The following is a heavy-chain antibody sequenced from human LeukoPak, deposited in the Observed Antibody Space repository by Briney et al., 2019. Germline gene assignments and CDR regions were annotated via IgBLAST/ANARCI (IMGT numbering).Heavy chain of an antibody. CDR1: GFGFSDYW. Sequence: GGSLRLSCAASGFGFSDYWMSWVRQAPGKGLEWVANMEQDGGEINYVDSVKGRFSISRDNAKRSLSLEMNSLRAEDTALYYCAKDIGSYEGTSFDYWGQGTLVTVSS. D-gene: IGHD2-15*01. J-gene: IGHJ4*02. V-gene: IGHV3-7*01. CDR2: MEQDGGEI. CDR3: AKDIGSYEGTSFDY.